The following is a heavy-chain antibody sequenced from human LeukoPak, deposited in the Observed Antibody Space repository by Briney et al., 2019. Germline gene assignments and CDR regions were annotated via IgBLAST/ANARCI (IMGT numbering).Heavy chain of an antibody. CDR1: GYSISSGYY. CDR3: ARGFQGYFQH. V-gene: IGHV4-38-2*02. CDR2: IYQSGST. J-gene: IGHJ1*01. Sequence: SETLSLTCTVSGYSISSGYYWGWIRQPPRKGLEWIGSIYQSGSTNYKPSLKSRVTISVDTSKNQFSLRLTSVTAADTTVYYCARGFQGYFQHWGQGTLVTVSS.